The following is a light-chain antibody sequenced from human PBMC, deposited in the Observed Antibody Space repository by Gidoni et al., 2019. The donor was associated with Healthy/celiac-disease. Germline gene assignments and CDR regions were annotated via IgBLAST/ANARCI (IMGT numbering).Light chain of an antibody. V-gene: IGLV1-40*01. CDR3: QSYDSSLRV. CDR2: GHS. CDR1: SSNIGAGSD. J-gene: IGLJ1*01. Sequence: QSVLTQPHSVSGAPGQRVTISCPGSSSNIGAGSDVHWYQQLPGTAPKLLIYGHSNRPSGVPDRFSGSKSGTSASLAITGLQAEAEADYYCQSYDSSLRVFGTGTKVTVL.